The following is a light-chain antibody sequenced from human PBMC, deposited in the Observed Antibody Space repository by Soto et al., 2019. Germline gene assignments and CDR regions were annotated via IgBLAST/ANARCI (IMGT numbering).Light chain of an antibody. CDR3: QQYNDWPLT. J-gene: IGKJ1*01. CDR1: QSVSSSY. V-gene: IGKV3-15*01. CDR2: GAF. Sequence: IVLTQPPGTLSLSPGERATLSCRASQSVSSSYLAWYQQKPGQAPRLLIYGAFTRATGIPARFSGTGSGTEFTLTISSLQSEDFALYYCQQYNDWPLTFGQGTKVDIK.